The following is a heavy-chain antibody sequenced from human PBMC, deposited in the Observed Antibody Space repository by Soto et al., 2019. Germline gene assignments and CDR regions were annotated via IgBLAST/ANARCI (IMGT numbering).Heavy chain of an antibody. CDR1: GGTFSSYA. CDR2: IIPSFGTA. V-gene: IGHV1-69*01. Sequence: QVQLVQSGAEVKKPGSSVQVSCKASGGTFSSYAISWVRQAPGQGLEWLGGIIPSFGTANYAQKFQGRVTITADQCTRQAYMELSSLRSEDTAVYYCVRGGDSGGKEQVYWRQGSLVTVSS. D-gene: IGHD2-21*02. J-gene: IGHJ4*02. CDR3: VRGGDSGGKEQVY.